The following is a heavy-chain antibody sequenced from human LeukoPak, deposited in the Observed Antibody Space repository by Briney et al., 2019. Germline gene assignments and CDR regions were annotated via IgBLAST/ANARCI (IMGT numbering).Heavy chain of an antibody. D-gene: IGHD3-9*01. V-gene: IGHV4-59*12. J-gene: IGHJ4*02. CDR3: ARDPGYYDTLTGYYNSVDPDFDY. CDR2: IYYSGNT. Sequence: TSETLSLTCNVSGGSISSYYWSWIRQPPGKGLEWIGYIYYSGNTNYNPSLKSRVTISADTSKNQFSLKLSSVTAADTAVYYCARDPGYYDTLTGYYNSVDPDFDYWGQGTLVTVSS. CDR1: GGSISSYY.